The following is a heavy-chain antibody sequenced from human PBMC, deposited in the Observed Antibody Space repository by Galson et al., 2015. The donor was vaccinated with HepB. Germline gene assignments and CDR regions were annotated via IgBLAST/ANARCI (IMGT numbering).Heavy chain of an antibody. CDR2: IDPSDSYT. Sequence: QSGAEVKKPGESLRISCKGSGYSFTSYWISWVRQMPGKGLEWMGRIDPSDSYTNYSPSFQGHVTISADKSISTAYLQWSSLKASDTAMYYCARRTYCSGGSCYGYFQHWGQGTLVTVSS. V-gene: IGHV5-10-1*01. J-gene: IGHJ1*01. D-gene: IGHD2-15*01. CDR3: ARRTYCSGGSCYGYFQH. CDR1: GYSFTSYW.